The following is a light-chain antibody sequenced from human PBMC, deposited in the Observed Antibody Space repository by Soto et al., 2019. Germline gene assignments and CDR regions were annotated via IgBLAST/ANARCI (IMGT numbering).Light chain of an antibody. CDR3: QQYNSYST. CDR2: DAS. J-gene: IGKJ1*01. Sequence: IQMTQSPSSLSASVGDRVAITFQASQDISNHLNWYQLKPGKAPKLLIYDASSLESGVPSRFSGSGSGTEFTLTISSLQPDDFATYYCQQYNSYSTFGQGTKVDI. CDR1: QDISNH. V-gene: IGKV1-5*01.